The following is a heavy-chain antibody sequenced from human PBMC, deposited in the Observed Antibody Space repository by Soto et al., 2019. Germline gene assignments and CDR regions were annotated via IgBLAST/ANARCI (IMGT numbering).Heavy chain of an antibody. D-gene: IGHD2-21*02. CDR3: IQSRCGGDCLQSYASHYYYGLDV. Sequence: QITLKESGPTLVKPTQTLTLTCTFSGFSLSTSGVGVGWIRQPPGKALEWLALIYWDDDKRYSPSLRSRLTISKDTSNTQVVLTMTNIDPADTATYYCIQSRCGGDCLQSYASHYYYGLDVWGQGTTVAVSS. CDR2: IYWDDDK. J-gene: IGHJ6*02. V-gene: IGHV2-5*02. CDR1: GFSLSTSGVG.